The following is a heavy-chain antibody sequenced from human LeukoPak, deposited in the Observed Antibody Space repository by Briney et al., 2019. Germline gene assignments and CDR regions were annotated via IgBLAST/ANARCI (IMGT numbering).Heavy chain of an antibody. J-gene: IGHJ4*02. CDR3: ARVTSMIVVVDFDY. V-gene: IGHV1-18*01. D-gene: IGHD3-22*01. Sequence: ASVNVSCKASGSSFTIYGISWVRQAPGQGLEWMGWISAYNGDTNYAQTFQGRVTMTTDTSTRTAYMELRSLRSDDTAVYYCARVTSMIVVVDFDYWGQGTLVTVSS. CDR1: GSSFTIYG. CDR2: ISAYNGDT.